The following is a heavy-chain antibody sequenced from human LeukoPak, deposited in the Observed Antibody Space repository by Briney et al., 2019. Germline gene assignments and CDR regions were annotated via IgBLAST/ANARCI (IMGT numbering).Heavy chain of an antibody. Sequence: GGSLRLSCAASAFTFSDYSMNWARQAPGKGLEWISYIDTSSSTMYYADSVMGRFTISRDNAKESLYLQMNSLRDEDTAVYYCAREDDSWRPNNLDLWGQGTMVTVSS. CDR1: AFTFSDYS. CDR2: IDTSSSTM. J-gene: IGHJ3*01. D-gene: IGHD3-3*01. V-gene: IGHV3-48*02. CDR3: AREDDSWRPNNLDL.